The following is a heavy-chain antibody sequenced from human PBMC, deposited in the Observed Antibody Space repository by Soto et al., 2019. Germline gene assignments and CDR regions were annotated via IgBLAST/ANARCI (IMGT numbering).Heavy chain of an antibody. V-gene: IGHV4-34*01. J-gene: IGHJ5*02. CDR1: GGSFSGYY. CDR2: INHSGST. CDR3: ARGRVRNGNPGWFDP. D-gene: IGHD1-1*01. Sequence: QVQLQQWGAGLLKPSETLSLTCAVYGGSFSGYYWSWIRQPPGKGLEWIGEINHSGSTNYNPAIKSRVTISVDPSKNQFPLKLSSVTAADSAVYYCARGRVRNGNPGWFDPWGQGTLVTVSS.